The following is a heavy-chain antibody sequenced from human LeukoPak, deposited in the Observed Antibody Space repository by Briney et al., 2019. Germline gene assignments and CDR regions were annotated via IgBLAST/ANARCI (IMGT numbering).Heavy chain of an antibody. Sequence: PSETLSLTCTVSGGSISSYYWSWIRQPPGKGLEWIGEINHSGSTNYNPSLKSRVTISVDTSKNQFSLKLSSVTAADTAVYYCARGFSYYDFWSGSPNAFDIWGQGTMVTVSS. D-gene: IGHD3-3*01. CDR2: INHSGST. CDR3: ARGFSYYDFWSGSPNAFDI. V-gene: IGHV4-34*01. CDR1: GGSISSYY. J-gene: IGHJ3*02.